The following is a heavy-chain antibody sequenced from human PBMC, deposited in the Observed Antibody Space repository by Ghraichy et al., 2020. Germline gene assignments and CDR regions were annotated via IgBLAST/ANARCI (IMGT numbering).Heavy chain of an antibody. D-gene: IGHD3-22*01. V-gene: IGHV4-34*01. CDR3: ASHPDYYDSSGYYLSPFDY. CDR1: GGSFSGYY. J-gene: IGHJ4*02. CDR2: INHSGST. Sequence: SETLSLTCAVYGGSFSGYYWSWIRQPPGKGLEWIGEINHSGSTNYNPSLKSRVTISVDTSKNQFSLKLSSVTAADTAVYYCASHPDYYDSSGYYLSPFDYWGQGTLVTVSS.